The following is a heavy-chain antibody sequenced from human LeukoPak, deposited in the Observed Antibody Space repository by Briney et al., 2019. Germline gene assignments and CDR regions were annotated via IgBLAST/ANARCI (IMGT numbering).Heavy chain of an antibody. CDR2: INSDGTST. J-gene: IGHJ4*02. D-gene: IGHD3-22*01. V-gene: IGHV3-74*01. CDR3: VRDGEYSSGYDFDY. Sequence: GGSLRLPCAASGFTFSSYWMHWVRQAPGKGLVWVSRINSDGTSTSYADSVKGRFTISRDNAKNTLYLQMNSLRAEDMAVYYCVRDGEYSSGYDFDYWGQGTLVTVSS. CDR1: GFTFSSYW.